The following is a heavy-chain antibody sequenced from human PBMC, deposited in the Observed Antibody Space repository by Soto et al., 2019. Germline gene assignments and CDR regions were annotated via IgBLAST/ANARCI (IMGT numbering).Heavy chain of an antibody. Sequence: QSQLVQSGAEVKKPGASVKVSCKASGYTFSSYGIGWVRQAPGQGLEWLGWISPYDGYTNYEQVLQGRVSMTTDTSTKTAYMELRSLSSDDTAVYYCARGGYYDSSGARNYHYYSMNVWGQGTSVTVSS. CDR2: ISPYDGYT. V-gene: IGHV1-18*01. J-gene: IGHJ6*02. CDR1: GYTFSSYG. D-gene: IGHD3-9*01. CDR3: ARGGYYDSSGARNYHYYSMNV.